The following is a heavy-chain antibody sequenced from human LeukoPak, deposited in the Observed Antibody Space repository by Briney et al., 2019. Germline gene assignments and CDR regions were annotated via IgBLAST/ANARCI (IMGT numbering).Heavy chain of an antibody. Sequence: PGGSLRLSCAASGFTFRSYWMHWVRQAPGKGLVWVSRINGEGSSTTYAESVKGRFTISRDNAKNTLYLQLNSLGADDTAVYYCARTSGNTYGDFVSWGQGTLVIVSS. V-gene: IGHV3-74*03. CDR2: INGEGSST. CDR3: ARTSGNTYGDFVS. CDR1: GFTFRSYW. J-gene: IGHJ4*02. D-gene: IGHD5-18*01.